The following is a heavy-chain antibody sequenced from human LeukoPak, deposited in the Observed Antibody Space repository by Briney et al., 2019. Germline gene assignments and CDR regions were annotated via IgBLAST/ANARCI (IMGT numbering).Heavy chain of an antibody. V-gene: IGHV1-3*01. D-gene: IGHD3-10*01. CDR3: ARAFMVRGAYDY. J-gene: IGHJ4*02. CDR1: GYTFTSYA. Sequence: ASVKVSCKASGYTFTSYAMHWVRQAPGQRLEWMGWINAGNGNTKYSPKFQGRVTITRDTSASTAYMELSSLRSEDTAVYYCARAFMVRGAYDYWGQGTLVTVSS. CDR2: INAGNGNT.